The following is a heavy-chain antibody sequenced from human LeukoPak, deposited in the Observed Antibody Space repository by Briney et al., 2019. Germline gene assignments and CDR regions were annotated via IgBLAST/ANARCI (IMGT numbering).Heavy chain of an antibody. J-gene: IGHJ5*02. CDR1: GGSISSSSNY. CDR2: IYYSGST. CDR3: ARARRLEWSRILPNWFDP. V-gene: IGHV4-31*03. D-gene: IGHD3-3*01. Sequence: KPSETLSLTCTVSGGSISSSSNYWGWIRQHPGKGLEWIGYIYYSGSTYYNPSLKSRVTISVDTSKNQFSLKLSSVTAADTAVCYCARARRLEWSRILPNWFDPWGQGTLVTVSS.